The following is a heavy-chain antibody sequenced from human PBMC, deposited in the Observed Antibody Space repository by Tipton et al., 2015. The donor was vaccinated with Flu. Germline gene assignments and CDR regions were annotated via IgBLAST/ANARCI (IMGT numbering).Heavy chain of an antibody. V-gene: IGHV3-73*01. CDR1: GFTFSGSA. J-gene: IGHJ4*02. Sequence: VQLVQSGGGLVQPGGSLKLSCAASGFTFSGSAMHWVRQASGKGLEWVGRIRSKANSYATAYAASVKGRFTISRDDSKNTAYLQMNSLKTEDMAVYYCTRLPGIAAAGTDYWGQGTLVTVSS. D-gene: IGHD6-13*01. CDR2: IRSKANSYAT. CDR3: TRLPGIAAAGTDY.